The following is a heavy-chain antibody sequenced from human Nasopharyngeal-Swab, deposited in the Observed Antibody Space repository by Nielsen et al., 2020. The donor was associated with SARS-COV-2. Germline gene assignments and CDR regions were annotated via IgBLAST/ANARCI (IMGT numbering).Heavy chain of an antibody. V-gene: IGHV4-34*01. CDR3: ARGSGLIDH. Sequence: SETLSLTCAVYGESFSGYSWTWIRQPPGKGLGWIGDINHSANTNYNPSLKSRVIISIDTSKNQFSLRLNSVTAADTAVYYCARGSGLIDHWGQGDLVIVSS. CDR2: INHSANT. J-gene: IGHJ4*02. CDR1: GESFSGYS.